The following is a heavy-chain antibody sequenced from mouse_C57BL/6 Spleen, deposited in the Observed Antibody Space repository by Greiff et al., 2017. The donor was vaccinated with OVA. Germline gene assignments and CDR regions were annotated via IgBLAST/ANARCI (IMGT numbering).Heavy chain of an antibody. CDR3: VRHPPYGSSYGYFEV. CDR1: GFSFNTYA. D-gene: IGHD1-1*01. CDR2: IRSKSNNYAT. V-gene: IGHV10-1*01. J-gene: IGHJ1*03. Sequence: GGGLVQPKGSLKLSCAASGFSFNTYAMNWVRQAPGKGLEWVARIRSKSNNYATYSADSVTDRFTISRDDSESMLYLQMNNLKTEDTAMYYCVRHPPYGSSYGYFEVWGTGTTVTVSS.